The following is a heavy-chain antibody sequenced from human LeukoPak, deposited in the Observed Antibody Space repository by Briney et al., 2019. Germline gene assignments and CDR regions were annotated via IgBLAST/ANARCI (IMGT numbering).Heavy chain of an antibody. V-gene: IGHV3-53*01. Sequence: GGSLGLSCAASGFTVSSNYMSWVRQAPGKGLEWVSVIYSGGSTYYADSVKGRFTISRDNSKNTLYLQMNSLRAEDTAVYYCAAREVTIRAFDYWGQGTLVTVSS. CDR1: GFTVSSNY. CDR3: AAREVTIRAFDY. CDR2: IYSGGST. D-gene: IGHD4-17*01. J-gene: IGHJ4*02.